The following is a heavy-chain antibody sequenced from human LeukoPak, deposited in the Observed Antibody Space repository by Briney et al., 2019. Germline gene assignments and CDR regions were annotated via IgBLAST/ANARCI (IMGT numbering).Heavy chain of an antibody. CDR2: IYPGDSGT. J-gene: IGHJ4*02. D-gene: IGHD2-2*03. Sequence: GESLKISCKGSGYSFTSYWIGWVRQMPGKGLEWMGIIYPGDSGTRYSPSFQGQVTISADKSISTAYLQWSSLKASDTAMYYCARLSGYCSSTSCPRPRFFDYWGQGTLVTVSS. CDR1: GYSFTSYW. CDR3: ARLSGYCSSTSCPRPRFFDY. V-gene: IGHV5-51*01.